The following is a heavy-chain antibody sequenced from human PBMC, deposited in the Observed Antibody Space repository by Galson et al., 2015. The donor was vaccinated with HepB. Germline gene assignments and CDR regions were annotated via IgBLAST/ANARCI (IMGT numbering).Heavy chain of an antibody. V-gene: IGHV4-59*08. Sequence: SETLSLTCTVSGGSISSYYWSWIRQPPGKGLEWIGYIYYSGSTNYNPSLKSRVTISVDTSKNQFSLKLSSVTAADTAVYYCARPRAPRFHDAFDIWGQGTMVTVSS. CDR3: ARPRAPRFHDAFDI. CDR1: GGSISSYY. CDR2: IYYSGST. D-gene: IGHD2-21*01. J-gene: IGHJ3*02.